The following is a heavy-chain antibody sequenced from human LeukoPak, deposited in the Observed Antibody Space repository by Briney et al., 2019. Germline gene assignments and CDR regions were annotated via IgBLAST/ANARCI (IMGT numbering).Heavy chain of an antibody. CDR1: GGSINIYY. Sequence: PSETLSLTCTVSGGSINIYYWNWIRQPAGKGLEWIGRIYTSGSTNYNPSLKSRVTMSVDTSKNQFSLKLSSVTAADTAVYYCARDMLDMGYYYYMDVWGKGTTVTVSS. J-gene: IGHJ6*03. D-gene: IGHD2-8*01. V-gene: IGHV4-4*07. CDR3: ARDMLDMGYYYYMDV. CDR2: IYTSGST.